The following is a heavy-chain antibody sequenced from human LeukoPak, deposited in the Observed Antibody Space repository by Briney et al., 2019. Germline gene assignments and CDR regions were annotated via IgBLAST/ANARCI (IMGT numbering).Heavy chain of an antibody. V-gene: IGHV3-74*01. Sequence: GGSLRLSCTASGLTFSTYWMHWVRQAPGKGLVWVSRINSDGSTTTYADSVKGRFTISRDNAKDSLYLQMNSLRAEDTAVYYCARAKYYYDTSGYYTFDYWGQGTLVTVSS. CDR1: GLTFSTYW. CDR2: INSDGSTT. CDR3: ARAKYYYDTSGYYTFDY. D-gene: IGHD3-22*01. J-gene: IGHJ4*02.